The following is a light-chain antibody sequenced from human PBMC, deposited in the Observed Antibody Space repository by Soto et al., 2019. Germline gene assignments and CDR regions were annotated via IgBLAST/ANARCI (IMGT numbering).Light chain of an antibody. CDR2: DAS. CDR1: QSVSNY. CDR3: QQRSSWPRT. Sequence: EIVMTQSPATLSVSPGERAPLSCRASQSVSNYLAWYQQKPGQAPRLLIYDASKRATGIPARFSASGSGTDFTLTISSLEPEDFAIYYCQQRSSWPRTFGQGTKVDIK. V-gene: IGKV3-11*01. J-gene: IGKJ1*01.